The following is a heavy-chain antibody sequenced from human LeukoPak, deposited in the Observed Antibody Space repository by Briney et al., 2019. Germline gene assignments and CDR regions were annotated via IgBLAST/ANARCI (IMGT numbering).Heavy chain of an antibody. CDR2: ISGSGGST. J-gene: IGHJ5*02. D-gene: IGHD3-9*01. CDR1: GFTFSSYG. CDR3: AKEQRNYDILTGYYNWFDP. V-gene: IGHV3-23*01. Sequence: GGSLRLSCAASGFTFSSYGMSWVRQAPGKGLEWVSAISGSGGSTYYADSVKGRFTISRDNSKNTLYLQMNSLRAEDTAVYYCAKEQRNYDILTGYYNWFDPWGQGTLVTVSS.